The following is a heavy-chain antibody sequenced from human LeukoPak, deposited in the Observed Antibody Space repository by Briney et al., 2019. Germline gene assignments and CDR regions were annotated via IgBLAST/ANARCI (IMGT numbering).Heavy chain of an antibody. Sequence: SETLSLTCTVPGGSISSGGYYWSWIRQHPGKGLEWIGYIYYSGSTYYNPSLKSRVTISVDTSKNQFSLKLSSVTAADTAVYYCARDYGSGRWFDPWGQGTLVTVSS. CDR1: GGSISSGGYY. D-gene: IGHD3-16*01. CDR3: ARDYGSGRWFDP. CDR2: IYYSGST. V-gene: IGHV4-31*03. J-gene: IGHJ5*02.